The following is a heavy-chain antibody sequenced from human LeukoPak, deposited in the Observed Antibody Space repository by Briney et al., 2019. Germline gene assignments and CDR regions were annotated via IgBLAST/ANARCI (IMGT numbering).Heavy chain of an antibody. CDR2: IYPVDSDT. V-gene: IGHV5-51*01. Sequence: GVALQIFSQGPGYGFTTDWIAWGRPVSGKGREWMGLIYPVDSDTKYSPSFQGQVTISADKSISTAYLQWSSLKASDTAMYYCVRRPGAFAIWGQGTMVTVSS. CDR3: VRRPGAFAI. J-gene: IGHJ3*02. CDR1: GYGFTTDW.